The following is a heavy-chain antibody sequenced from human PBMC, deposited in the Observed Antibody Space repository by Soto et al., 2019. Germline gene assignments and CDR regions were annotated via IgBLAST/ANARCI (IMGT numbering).Heavy chain of an antibody. CDR2: IYYSGST. CDR3: ARGEDWFDP. J-gene: IGHJ5*02. V-gene: IGHV4-39*01. CDR1: GGSISSSSYY. Sequence: PSETLSLTCTVSGGSISSSSYYWGWIRQPPGKGLEWIGSIYYSGSTYYNPSLKSRVTISVDTSKNQFPLKLSSVTAADTAVYYCARGEDWFDPWGQGTLVTVSS.